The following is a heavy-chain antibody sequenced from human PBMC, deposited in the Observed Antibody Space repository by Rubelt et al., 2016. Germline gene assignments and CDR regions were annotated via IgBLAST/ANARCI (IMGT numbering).Heavy chain of an antibody. J-gene: IGHJ4*02. CDR2: IYHSGST. Sequence: QVQLQESGPGLVKPSGTLSLTCAVSGGSISSSNWWSWVRQPPGKGLEWIGEIYHSGSTTYNPSLKGRVTISVDKSKNQFSLKLSSVTAADTAVYYCAREGSYSGTVTTGFDYWGQGTLVTVSS. D-gene: IGHD4-17*01. CDR1: GGSISSSNW. V-gene: IGHV4-4*02. CDR3: AREGSYSGTVTTGFDY.